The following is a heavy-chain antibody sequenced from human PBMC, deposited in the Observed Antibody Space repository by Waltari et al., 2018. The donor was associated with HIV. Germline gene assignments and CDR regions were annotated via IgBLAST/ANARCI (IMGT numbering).Heavy chain of an antibody. Sequence: EVQLVESGGGLVQPGGSLRLPCAASGFTFSIYWMSWLRQAPGKGLEWVAKIKQDGSEKHYADSVRGRFTISRDNTKNSLYLQMNSLRAEDTAVYYCANYSGSYWGAHNWFDPWGQGTLVTVSS. J-gene: IGHJ5*02. D-gene: IGHD1-26*01. CDR3: ANYSGSYWGAHNWFDP. CDR2: IKQDGSEK. CDR1: GFTFSIYW. V-gene: IGHV3-7*01.